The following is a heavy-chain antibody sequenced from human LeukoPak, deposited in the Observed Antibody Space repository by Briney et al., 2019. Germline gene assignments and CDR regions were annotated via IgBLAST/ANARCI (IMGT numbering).Heavy chain of an antibody. CDR1: GYTFTDYY. Sequence: ASVKVSSKTSGYTFTDYYMHWVRQAPGQGLEWMGWINPNSGGTIYAQKLQGRVTMTTDTSTSTAYMELRSLRSDDTAVYYCARWGIWFGESPSLDYWGQGTLVTVSS. V-gene: IGHV1-2*02. D-gene: IGHD3-10*01. CDR2: INPNSGGT. J-gene: IGHJ4*02. CDR3: ARWGIWFGESPSLDY.